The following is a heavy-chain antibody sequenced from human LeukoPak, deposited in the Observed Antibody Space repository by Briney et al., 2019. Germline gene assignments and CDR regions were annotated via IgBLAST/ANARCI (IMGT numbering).Heavy chain of an antibody. CDR3: ARVGGGAFGI. J-gene: IGHJ3*02. D-gene: IGHD1-26*01. CDR1: GGSMSDYY. V-gene: IGHV4-4*07. Sequence: PSETLSLTCTVSGGSMSDYYWIWIRQPAGKGLEWIGRVYSSGSTNYSPSLNSRVTVSIDTSKNQFSLKLSSVTAADTAVYYCARVGGGAFGIWGQGTAVTVSS. CDR2: VYSSGST.